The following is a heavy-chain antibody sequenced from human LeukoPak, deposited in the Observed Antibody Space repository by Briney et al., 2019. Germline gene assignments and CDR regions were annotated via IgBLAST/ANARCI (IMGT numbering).Heavy chain of an antibody. CDR3: ARGSSGWSYYFDY. D-gene: IGHD6-19*01. Sequence: SETLSLTCTVSGGSISSYYWSWVRQPPGKGLEWIGYIYYSGSTNYNPSLKSRVTISVDTSKNQFSLKLSSVTAADTAVYYCARGSSGWSYYFDYWGQGTLVTVSS. J-gene: IGHJ4*02. CDR2: IYYSGST. V-gene: IGHV4-59*01. CDR1: GGSISSYY.